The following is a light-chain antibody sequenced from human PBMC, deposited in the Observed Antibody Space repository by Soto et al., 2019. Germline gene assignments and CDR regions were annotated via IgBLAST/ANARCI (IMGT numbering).Light chain of an antibody. J-gene: IGLJ1*01. CDR2: DDN. Sequence: SVLTQPPSVSAAPGQKVTISCSGSSSNIGGNSVSWYQQLPGTAPKLLIYDDNKRPSGIPDRFSGSKSGTSATLGITGFQTGDEADYYSGSWDSSLSAYVFGNGTKVTVL. CDR1: SSNIGGNS. V-gene: IGLV1-51*01. CDR3: GSWDSSLSAYV.